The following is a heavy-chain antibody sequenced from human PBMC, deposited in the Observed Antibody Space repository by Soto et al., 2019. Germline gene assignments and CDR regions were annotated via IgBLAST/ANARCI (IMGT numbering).Heavy chain of an antibody. CDR3: AKDLEGGSYSDY. CDR2: IGGTGGTT. CDR1: GFTFSTYA. V-gene: IGHV3-23*01. J-gene: IGHJ4*02. Sequence: EVLLLESGGGSVQPGGSLRLSCAASGFTFSTYAMSWVRQAPGKGLEWVSGIGGTGGTTYYTDSVKGRFTISRDNSRNTLYLQMNSLRVEDTALYYCAKDLEGGSYSDYWGQGTLVTVSS. D-gene: IGHD3-16*01.